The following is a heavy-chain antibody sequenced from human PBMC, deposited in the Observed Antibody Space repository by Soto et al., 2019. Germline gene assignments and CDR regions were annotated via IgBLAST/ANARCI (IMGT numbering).Heavy chain of an antibody. J-gene: IGHJ6*02. CDR2: INPNSGGT. Sequence: ASVKVSCKASGYTFTGYYMHWVRQAPGQGLEWMGWINPNSGGTNYAQKLQGWVTMTRDTSISTAYMELSRLRSDDTAVYYCARWRYYYDSSGDLRTDYYGMDVWGQGTTVTVSS. CDR1: GYTFTGYY. V-gene: IGHV1-2*04. CDR3: ARWRYYYDSSGDLRTDYYGMDV. D-gene: IGHD3-22*01.